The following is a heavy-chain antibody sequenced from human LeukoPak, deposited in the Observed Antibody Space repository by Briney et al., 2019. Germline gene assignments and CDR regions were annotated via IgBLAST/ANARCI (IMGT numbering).Heavy chain of an antibody. D-gene: IGHD4-17*01. J-gene: IGHJ4*02. Sequence: GGSLRLSCTASGFSFSNYEMTWVRQAPGKGLEWVSYISTSDSTIYYADPVKGRFTIPRDNAKNLLYLQMNSLRAEDTAVYYCAREDYGESFYSLDYWGQGALVTVSS. CDR2: ISTSDSTI. CDR3: AREDYGESFYSLDY. V-gene: IGHV3-48*03. CDR1: GFSFSNYE.